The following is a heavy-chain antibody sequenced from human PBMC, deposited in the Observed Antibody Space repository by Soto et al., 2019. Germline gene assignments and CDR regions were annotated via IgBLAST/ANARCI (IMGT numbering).Heavy chain of an antibody. CDR2: IVNDGSEQ. Sequence: QVQLVESGGGVVRPGRSLRLSCAATGFSFITHGMHWVRQAPGKGLEWVAVIVNDGSEQQYADSVKGRFTISRDNARNILYLQMNNLRAEDTALYYCARDDIYVDNGLDLWGQGTLVPVSS. CDR1: GFSFITHG. J-gene: IGHJ5*02. D-gene: IGHD3-10*02. V-gene: IGHV3-33*01. CDR3: ARDDIYVDNGLDL.